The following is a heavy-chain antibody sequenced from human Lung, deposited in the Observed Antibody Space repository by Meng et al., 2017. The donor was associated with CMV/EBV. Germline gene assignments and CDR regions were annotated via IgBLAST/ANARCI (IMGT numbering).Heavy chain of an antibody. D-gene: IGHD3-16*01. V-gene: IGHV6-1*01. Sequence: VRHLQACPRLGGHPQALALSWATAWDGASSNSTGWNWIRQSPAKGLEWLGRTYYRSKSYNDYAVSVQSPITINPATSQNQFSLQLNSVTPEDTAVYYCARGGMRLDYWGQGTLVTVSS. CDR3: ARGGMRLDY. CDR2: TYYRSKSYN. J-gene: IGHJ4*02. CDR1: WDGASSNSTG.